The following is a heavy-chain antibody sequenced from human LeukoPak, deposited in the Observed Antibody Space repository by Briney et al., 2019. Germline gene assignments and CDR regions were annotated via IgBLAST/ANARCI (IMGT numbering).Heavy chain of an antibody. CDR2: IKSDGSST. CDR3: ARGDPTVTTTGSGGLDI. Sequence: GGSLRLSCAASGFTFRSYWMHWVRLPPGKGLVWASRIKSDGSSTSYADFVKGRFTISRDNAKNTLYLQMNSLRAEDTAVYYCARGDPTVTTTGSGGLDIWGQGTMVTVSS. D-gene: IGHD4-17*01. J-gene: IGHJ3*02. V-gene: IGHV3-74*01. CDR1: GFTFRSYW.